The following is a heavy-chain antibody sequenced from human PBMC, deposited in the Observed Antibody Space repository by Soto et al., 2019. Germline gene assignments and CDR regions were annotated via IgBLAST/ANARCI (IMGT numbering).Heavy chain of an antibody. V-gene: IGHV4-39*01. J-gene: IGHJ6*02. CDR3: NHLGFGELLDYYYGMDV. CDR2: IYYSGST. D-gene: IGHD3-10*01. CDR1: GGSISSSSYY. Sequence: PSETLSLTCTVSGGSISSSSYYWGWIRQPPGKGLEWIGSIYYSGSTYYNPSLKSRVTISVDTSKNQFSLKLSSVTAADTAVYYCNHLGFGELLDYYYGMDVWGQGTTVTVSS.